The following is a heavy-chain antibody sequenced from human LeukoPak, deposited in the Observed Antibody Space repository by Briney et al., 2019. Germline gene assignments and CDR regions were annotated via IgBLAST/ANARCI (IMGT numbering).Heavy chain of an antibody. V-gene: IGHV3-66*03. Sequence: PGGSLRLSCTVSGFTVSSNSMSWVRQAPGKGLEWVSFIYSGTIHYSDSVKGRFTISRDNSKNTPYLQMNSLRAEDTAVYYCAKDQLTYYFDSSGYYPLAYWGQGTLVTVSS. D-gene: IGHD3-22*01. J-gene: IGHJ4*02. CDR2: IYSGTI. CDR1: GFTVSSNS. CDR3: AKDQLTYYFDSSGYYPLAY.